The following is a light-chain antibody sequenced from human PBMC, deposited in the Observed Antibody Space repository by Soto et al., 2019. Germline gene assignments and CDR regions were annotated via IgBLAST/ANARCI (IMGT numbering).Light chain of an antibody. CDR2: DAS. J-gene: IGKJ2*01. V-gene: IGKV3-11*02. Sequence: ILLAQSPATLSLSPGERATLSCKPSQDVSIFLAWYQQKPGQAPRLLIHDASNRATGVPARFSGSGSGRDFTLTITSLEPQDFAVYYCQQRSTWLYTFGQGTKLEV. CDR1: QDVSIF. CDR3: QQRSTWLYT.